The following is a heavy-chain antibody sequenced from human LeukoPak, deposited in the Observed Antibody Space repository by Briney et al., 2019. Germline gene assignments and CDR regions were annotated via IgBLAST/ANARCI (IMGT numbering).Heavy chain of an antibody. CDR1: GYTFTSYG. CDR3: ARGQVHYDSSGYYESPFDY. J-gene: IGHJ4*02. CDR2: ISAYNGNT. D-gene: IGHD3-22*01. Sequence: GASVKVSCKASGYTFTSYGISWVRQAPGQGLEWMGWISAYNGNTNYAQKLQGRVTMTTDTSASTAYMELSSLRPEDMAVYYCARGQVHYDSSGYYESPFDYWGQGTLVTVSS. V-gene: IGHV1-18*03.